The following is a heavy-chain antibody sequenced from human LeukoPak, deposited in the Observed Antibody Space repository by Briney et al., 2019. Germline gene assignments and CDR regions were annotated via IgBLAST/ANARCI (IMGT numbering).Heavy chain of an antibody. D-gene: IGHD2-15*01. V-gene: IGHV1-18*01. J-gene: IGHJ4*02. CDR2: ISAYNGNT. Sequence: GASVKVSCKASGYTFTSYGISWVRQAPGQGLEWMGWISAYNGNTNYPRKVQGRLTMTTDTSTSTAYMELRGLRSDDTAVYYCARDGDCSGGSCYRYYFDYWGQGTLVTVSS. CDR3: ARDGDCSGGSCYRYYFDY. CDR1: GYTFTSYG.